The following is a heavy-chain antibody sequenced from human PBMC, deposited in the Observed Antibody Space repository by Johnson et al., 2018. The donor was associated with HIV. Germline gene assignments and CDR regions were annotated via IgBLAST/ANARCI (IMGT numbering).Heavy chain of an antibody. CDR3: ARVRIGRENAFDT. V-gene: IGHV3-30*19. CDR2: IWYDGRNK. J-gene: IGHJ3*02. Sequence: QVQLVESGGGVVQPGRSLRLSCAASGFTFSSYGMHWVRQAPGKGLEWVAVIWYDGRNKYYADSVKGRFTISRDNSRNTLYLHLNSLRAVATAAYYCARVRIGRENAFDTWGQGTMVTVSS. D-gene: IGHD1-26*01. CDR1: GFTFSSYG.